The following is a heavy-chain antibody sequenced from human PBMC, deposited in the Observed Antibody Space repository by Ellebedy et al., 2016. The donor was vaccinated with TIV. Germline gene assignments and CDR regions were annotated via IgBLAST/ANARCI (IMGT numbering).Heavy chain of an antibody. Sequence: LSLTXXASGFTFRSYGMHWVRQAPGKGLEWVAVIWYDGSNKYYADSVKGRFTISRDNSKNTLYLQMNSLRAEDTAVYYCARQKADYWGQGTLVTVSS. J-gene: IGHJ4*02. CDR3: ARQKADY. V-gene: IGHV3-33*01. CDR2: IWYDGSNK. CDR1: GFTFRSYG.